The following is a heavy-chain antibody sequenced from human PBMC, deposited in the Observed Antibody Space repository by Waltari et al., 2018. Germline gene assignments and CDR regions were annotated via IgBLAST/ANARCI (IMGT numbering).Heavy chain of an antibody. CDR1: GFTFSSYE. Sequence: EVQLVESGGGLVQPGGSLRLSCAASGFTFSSYEMNWVRQAPGKGLEWVSYISSSGSTIYYADSVQGRFTISRDNAKNALYLQMNSLRAEDTAVYYCARDIFNYYYYYGMDVWGQGTTVTVSS. J-gene: IGHJ6*02. CDR2: ISSSGSTI. CDR3: ARDIFNYYYYYGMDV. D-gene: IGHD3-9*01. V-gene: IGHV3-48*03.